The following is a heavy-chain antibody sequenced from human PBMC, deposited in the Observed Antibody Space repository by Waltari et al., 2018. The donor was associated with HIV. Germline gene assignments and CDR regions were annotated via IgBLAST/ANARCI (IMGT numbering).Heavy chain of an antibody. V-gene: IGHV4-39*07. J-gene: IGHJ4*02. D-gene: IGHD3-22*01. Sequence: QLQLQESGPGLVKPSETLSLTCTVSGGSISSSSYYWGWIRQPPGKGLEWIGSIYYSGSTYYNPSLESRVTISVDTSKNQFSLKLSSVTAADTAVYYCARVPYYYDSSGYTVWGQGTLVTVSS. CDR1: GGSISSSSYY. CDR3: ARVPYYYDSSGYTV. CDR2: IYYSGST.